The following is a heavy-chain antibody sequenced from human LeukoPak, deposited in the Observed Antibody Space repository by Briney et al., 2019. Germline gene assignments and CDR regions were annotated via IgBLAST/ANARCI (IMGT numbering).Heavy chain of an antibody. J-gene: IGHJ4*02. CDR3: AKDSAAAAADY. D-gene: IGHD6-13*01. CDR1: GFTFSSYG. Sequence: VRSLRLSCAASGFTFSSYGMHWVRQAPGKGLEWVAVIWYDGSNKYYADSVKGRFTISRDNSKNTLYLQMNSLRAEDTAVYYCAKDSAAAAADYWGQGTLVTVSS. V-gene: IGHV3-33*06. CDR2: IWYDGSNK.